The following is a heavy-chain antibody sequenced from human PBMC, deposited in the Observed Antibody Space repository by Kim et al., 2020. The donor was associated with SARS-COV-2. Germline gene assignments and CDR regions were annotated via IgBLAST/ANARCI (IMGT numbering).Heavy chain of an antibody. CDR3: AKEAPWDYYDSSGYYYVPDWYFDL. Sequence: GGSLRLSCAASGFTFSSYAMSWVRQAPGKGLEWVSAISGSGGSTFYADSVKGRFTISRDNSKNTLYLQMNSLRAEDTAVYYCAKEAPWDYYDSSGYYYVPDWYFDLWGRGTLVTVSS. D-gene: IGHD3-22*01. CDR2: ISGSGGST. J-gene: IGHJ2*01. CDR1: GFTFSSYA. V-gene: IGHV3-23*01.